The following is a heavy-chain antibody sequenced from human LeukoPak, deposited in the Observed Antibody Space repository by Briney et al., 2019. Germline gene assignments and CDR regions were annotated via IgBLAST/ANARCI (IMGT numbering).Heavy chain of an antibody. V-gene: IGHV3-23*01. J-gene: IGHJ4*02. CDR3: AKDPAVAGTATYFDY. D-gene: IGHD6-19*01. Sequence: GGSLRLSCAASGFTFRNYAMSWVRQAPGKGLEWVSVISGSGGSTYYADSVKGRFTISRDNSKNTLYLQMDSLRAEDTALYYCAKDPAVAGTATYFDYWGQGTLVTVSS. CDR2: ISGSGGST. CDR1: GFTFRNYA.